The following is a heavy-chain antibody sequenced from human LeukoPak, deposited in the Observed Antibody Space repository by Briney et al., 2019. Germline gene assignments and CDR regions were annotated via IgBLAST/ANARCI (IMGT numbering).Heavy chain of an antibody. CDR3: ARGVSGYHESFDY. D-gene: IGHD3-22*01. CDR1: GGTFSSYA. CDR2: IIPMFGTA. Sequence: ASVKVSCKASGGTFSSYAFSWVRQAPGQGLEWLGGIIPMFGTATYAPKFQGRVTITADESSTTAYMELSSLRSEDTAVYYCARGVSGYHESFDYWGQGTLVTVSS. V-gene: IGHV1-69*13. J-gene: IGHJ4*02.